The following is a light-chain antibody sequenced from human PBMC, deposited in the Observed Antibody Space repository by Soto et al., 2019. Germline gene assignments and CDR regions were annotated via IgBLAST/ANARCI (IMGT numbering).Light chain of an antibody. J-gene: IGLJ3*02. CDR2: VNI. V-gene: IGLV1-40*01. Sequence: QSVLTQPPSVSGAPGQRVTISCTGSSSNIGAGYDVHWYQQLPGTAPKLLIYVNINRPSGVPDRFSGSKSGTSASLAITGLKAEDEADYYCPSYASTLSGGVFGGGTKLTVL. CDR1: SSNIGAGYD. CDR3: PSYASTLSGGV.